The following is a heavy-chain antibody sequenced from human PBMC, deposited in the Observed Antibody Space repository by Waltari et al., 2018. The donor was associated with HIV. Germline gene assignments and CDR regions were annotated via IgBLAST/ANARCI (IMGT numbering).Heavy chain of an antibody. Sequence: EVQVVESGGGLVQPGGSLRLSCAASGFTFSSYEMNWVRQAPGKGREWVSYIISRSSTIYFADSGKDRFTMSRDNAKNSLYLRMNSLRAEYTAVYYCARAFMIRGTGAFDIWGQGTMVTVSS. CDR1: GFTFSSYE. J-gene: IGHJ3*02. V-gene: IGHV3-48*03. D-gene: IGHD3-10*01. CDR2: IISRSSTI. CDR3: ARAFMIRGTGAFDI.